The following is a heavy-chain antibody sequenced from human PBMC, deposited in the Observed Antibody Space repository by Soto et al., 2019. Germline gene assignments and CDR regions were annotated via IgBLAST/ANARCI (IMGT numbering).Heavy chain of an antibody. CDR2: INPSGGDT. D-gene: IGHD4-4*01. CDR1: GYTFSSFY. J-gene: IGHJ6*02. Sequence: QVQLVQSGAEVKKPGASAKVSCKASGYTFSSFYMHWVRQAPGRGLEWMGIINPSGGDTGYGKKLQGRVTMTRETSTSTVYIEVSSLRPDDTAVYYCARGLNDYSTSSGRRSAQRGYYYGMDVWGQGTTVTVS. CDR3: ARGLNDYSTSSGRRSAQRGYYYGMDV. V-gene: IGHV1-46*01.